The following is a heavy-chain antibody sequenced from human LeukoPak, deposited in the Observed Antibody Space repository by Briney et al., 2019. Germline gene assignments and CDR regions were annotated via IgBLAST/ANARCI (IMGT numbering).Heavy chain of an antibody. CDR3: TKTEVPGGYYYGMDV. CDR1: GFTLSDYG. J-gene: IGHJ6*02. CDR2: ISYDGTNK. Sequence: PGWSQRLSCADSGFTLSDYGMHWVRQAPGKGLEWVAVISYDGTNKYYRDSVKGRFTISRGNSKNTLYLQMNSLRPEDTAVYYCTKTEVPGGYYYGMDVWGQGTTVTVSS. D-gene: IGHD2-2*01. V-gene: IGHV3-30*18.